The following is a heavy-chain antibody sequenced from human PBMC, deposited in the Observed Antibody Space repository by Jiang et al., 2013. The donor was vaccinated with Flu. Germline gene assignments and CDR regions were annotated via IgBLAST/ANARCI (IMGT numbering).Heavy chain of an antibody. V-gene: IGHV6-1*01. CDR2: TYYRSKWYN. Sequence: TSQTLSLTRAISGDSVSSNSAAWNWIRQSPSRGLEWLGRTYYRSKWYNDYAVSVKSRITINPDTSKNQFSLQLNSVTPEDTAVYYCASSPHASADFDYWGQGTLVTVSS. CDR3: ASSPHASADFDY. CDR1: GDSVSSNSAA. J-gene: IGHJ4*02.